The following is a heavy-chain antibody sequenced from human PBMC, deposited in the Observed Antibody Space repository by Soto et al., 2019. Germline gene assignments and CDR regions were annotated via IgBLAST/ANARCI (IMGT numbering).Heavy chain of an antibody. CDR1: GYTFTGYY. V-gene: IGHV1-2*04. D-gene: IGHD2-2*01. J-gene: IGHJ6*03. CDR2: INPNSGGT. CDR3: ARALSLPAARQIYYYYYYMDV. Sequence: ASVKVSCKASGYTFTGYYMHWVRQAPGQGLEWMGWINPNSGGTNYAQKFQGWVNMTRDTSISTAYMELSRLRSDDTAVYYCARALSLPAARQIYYYYYYMDVWGKGTTVTVSS.